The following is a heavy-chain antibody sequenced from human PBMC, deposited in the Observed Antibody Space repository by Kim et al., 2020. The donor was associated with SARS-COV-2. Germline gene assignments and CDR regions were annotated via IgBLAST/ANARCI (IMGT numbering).Heavy chain of an antibody. CDR1: GFTFSSYG. Sequence: GGSLRLSCAASGFTFSSYGMHWVRQAPGKGLEWVAIISYDGSNKYYADSVKGRFTISRDNSKNTLYLQMNSLRAEDTAVYYCARDGAVTQAPGYYFDFWGQGTLVTVSS. CDR2: ISYDGSNK. V-gene: IGHV3-30*03. D-gene: IGHD5-18*01. J-gene: IGHJ4*02. CDR3: ARDGAVTQAPGYYFDF.